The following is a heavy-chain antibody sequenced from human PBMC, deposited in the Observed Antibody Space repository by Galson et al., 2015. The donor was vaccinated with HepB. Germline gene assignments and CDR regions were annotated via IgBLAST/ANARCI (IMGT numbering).Heavy chain of an antibody. Sequence: SLRLSCAASGFTFSMYSMTWVRQAPGKGLEWVSTMSGNGGSTYFADPVKGRFAISRDNSENTVYLQMSGLSAEDTAVYYCAKGGHGYCSSSSCYTVGYYYNYMDVWGKGTTVTVSS. CDR3: AKGGHGYCSSSSCYTVGYYYNYMDV. J-gene: IGHJ6*03. D-gene: IGHD2-2*02. CDR2: MSGNGGST. V-gene: IGHV3-23*01. CDR1: GFTFSMYS.